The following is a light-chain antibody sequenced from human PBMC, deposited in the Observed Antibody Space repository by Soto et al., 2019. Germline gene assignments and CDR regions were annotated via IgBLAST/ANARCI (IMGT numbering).Light chain of an antibody. CDR1: NIGDKG. V-gene: IGLV3-21*02. J-gene: IGLJ2*01. CDR3: QVWDSNSNPVI. Sequence: SYELTQPPSVSVAPGQTARITCGGDNIGDKGVQWYQQRPGQAPLLVVYDDSDRPSGIPERYSGSNSGNTAALIISRVEAGDEADYYCQVWDSNSNPVIFGGGTKLTVL. CDR2: DDS.